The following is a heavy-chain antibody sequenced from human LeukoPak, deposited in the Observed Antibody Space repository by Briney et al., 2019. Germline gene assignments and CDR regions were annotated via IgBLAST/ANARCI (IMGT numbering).Heavy chain of an antibody. V-gene: IGHV3-30*18. CDR1: RFTSTNFG. Sequence: PGGSLRLSCSASRFTSTNFGLHCVRQAPGTGRGGVAVISYDGNIDYCADSVRGRFTISRDNSKKTLYLQMNSLRTEDTAVYYCAKGAADYQDYYFDSWGQGTLVTVSS. CDR2: ISYDGNID. CDR3: AKGAADYQDYYFDS. J-gene: IGHJ4*02. D-gene: IGHD4-11*01.